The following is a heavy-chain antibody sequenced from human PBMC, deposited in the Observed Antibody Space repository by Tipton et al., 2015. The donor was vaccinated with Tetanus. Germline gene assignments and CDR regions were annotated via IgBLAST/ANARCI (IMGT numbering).Heavy chain of an antibody. CDR2: INHSGST. V-gene: IGHV4-34*01. J-gene: IGHJ4*02. Sequence: TLSLTCAVYGGSFSGYYWSWIRQPPGKGLEWIGEINHSGSTNYNPSLKSRVTISVDTSKNQFSLKLSSVTAADTAVYYCAAVGVPTIIWGQGTLVTVSS. CDR3: AAVGVPTII. D-gene: IGHD5-24*01. CDR1: GGSFSGYY.